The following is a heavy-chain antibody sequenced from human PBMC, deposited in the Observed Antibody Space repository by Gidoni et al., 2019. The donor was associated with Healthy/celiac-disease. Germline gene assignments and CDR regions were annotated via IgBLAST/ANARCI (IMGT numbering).Heavy chain of an antibody. J-gene: IGHJ6*02. CDR3: ARVEWEYGDRPYYYYGMDV. Sequence: QVQLVQSGAEVKKPGSSVKVSCKASGGPFSSYAISWVRQAPGQGLEWMGGILPSFGTANYAQKFQGRVTITADESTSTAYMELSSLRSEDTAVYYCARVEWEYGDRPYYYYGMDVWGQGTTVTVSS. V-gene: IGHV1-69*01. CDR1: GGPFSSYA. CDR2: ILPSFGTA. D-gene: IGHD4-17*01.